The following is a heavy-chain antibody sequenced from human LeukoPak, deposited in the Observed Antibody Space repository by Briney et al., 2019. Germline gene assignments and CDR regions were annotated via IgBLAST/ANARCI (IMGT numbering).Heavy chain of an antibody. V-gene: IGHV1-18*01. Sequence: GASVKVSCKASGYTFTSSGISWVRQAPGQGLEWMGWISAYNGNTNYAQKLQGRVTMTTDTSTSTAYMELRSLRSDDTAVYYCARDQYDFWSGYSYWFDPWGQGTLVTVSS. CDR2: ISAYNGNT. D-gene: IGHD3-3*01. CDR1: GYTFTSSG. CDR3: ARDQYDFWSGYSYWFDP. J-gene: IGHJ5*02.